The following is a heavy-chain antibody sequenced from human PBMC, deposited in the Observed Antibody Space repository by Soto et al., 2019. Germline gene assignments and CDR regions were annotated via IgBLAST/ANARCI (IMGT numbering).Heavy chain of an antibody. CDR3: VRVMGGGTYQFDY. CDR1: GFTFSDHY. V-gene: IGHV3-72*01. D-gene: IGHD1-26*01. Sequence: EVQLVESGGGLVQPGGSLRLSCAASGFTFSDHYMDWVRQAPGKGLEWVGRTRNKANSYTTEYAASGKGRFTNSRDDSKDSLYLQIDSLKTEDTAVYYCVRVMGGGTYQFDYWGQGTLGTVSS. J-gene: IGHJ4*02. CDR2: TRNKANSYTT.